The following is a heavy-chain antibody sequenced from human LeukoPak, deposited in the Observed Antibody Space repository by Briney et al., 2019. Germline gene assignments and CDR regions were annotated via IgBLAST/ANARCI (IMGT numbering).Heavy chain of an antibody. V-gene: IGHV4-39*01. Sequence: PSETLSLTCTVSGGSISSSSYYWGWIRQPPGKGLEWIGSICYSGSTYYSPSLKSRVTVSVDTSKNQFSLKLSSVTAADTAVYYCARHCQQDDAFDIWGQGTMVTVSS. J-gene: IGHJ3*02. CDR2: ICYSGST. CDR3: ARHCQQDDAFDI. CDR1: GGSISSSSYY.